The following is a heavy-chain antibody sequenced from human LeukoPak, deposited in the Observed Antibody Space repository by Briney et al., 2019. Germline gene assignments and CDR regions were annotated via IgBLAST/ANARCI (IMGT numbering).Heavy chain of an antibody. CDR2: ISGGGTNT. CDR1: GFTFSNYG. CDR3: TKEVVRDYFDY. Sequence: GGSLRLSCAASGFTFSNYGMHWVRQAPGKGLEWVSAISGGGTNTFYADSVKGRFTISRDNSKNTLYVQMNSLRAEDTAVYYCTKEVVRDYFDYWGQGILVIVSS. J-gene: IGHJ4*02. D-gene: IGHD3-10*01. V-gene: IGHV3-23*01.